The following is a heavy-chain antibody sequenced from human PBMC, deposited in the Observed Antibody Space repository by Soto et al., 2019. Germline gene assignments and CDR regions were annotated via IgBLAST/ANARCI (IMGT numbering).Heavy chain of an antibody. CDR1: GDSVSSNSAA. V-gene: IGHV6-1*01. J-gene: IGHJ6*02. Sequence: QTLSLTCAISGDSVSSNSAAWNWIRQSPSRGLEWLGRTYYRSKWYNDYAVSVQSRITINPDTSKNQFSLQLKSVTPEDTAVYYCARDRGFPYYYGMDVWGQGTPVTVSS. CDR3: ARDRGFPYYYGMDV. CDR2: TYYRSKWYN. D-gene: IGHD3-10*01.